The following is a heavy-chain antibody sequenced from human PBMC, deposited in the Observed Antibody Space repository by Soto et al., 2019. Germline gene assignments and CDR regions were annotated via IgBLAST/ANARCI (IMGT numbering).Heavy chain of an antibody. CDR2: IYYSGST. J-gene: IGHJ4*02. CDR1: GGSISSGDYY. CDR3: ARTAMGISYFDY. V-gene: IGHV4-30-4*01. Sequence: SETLSLTCTVSGGSISSGDYYWSWIRQPPGKGLEWIGYIYYSGSTYYNPSLKSRVTISVDASKNQFSLKLSSVTAADTAVYYCARTAMGISYFDYWGQGTLVTVSS. D-gene: IGHD5-18*01.